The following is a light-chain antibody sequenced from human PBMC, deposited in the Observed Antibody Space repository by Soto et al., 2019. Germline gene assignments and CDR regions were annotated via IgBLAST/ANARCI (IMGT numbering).Light chain of an antibody. CDR1: QSISRN. CDR2: AAR. Sequence: DIQLTQSPSSLSASVGDRITISCRASQSISRNLTWYQQMPGKAPNLLIYAARDLQSGVPGRFSGSGSGTEFNLTISSLHPEDLATYYCQQSHSTPYTFGQGTKLEI. J-gene: IGKJ2*01. CDR3: QQSHSTPYT. V-gene: IGKV1-39*01.